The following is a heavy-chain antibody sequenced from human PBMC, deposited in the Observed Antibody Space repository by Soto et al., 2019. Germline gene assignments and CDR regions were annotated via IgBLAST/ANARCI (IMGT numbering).Heavy chain of an antibody. CDR1: GYTFTSYG. CDR3: ARDRGFVVRAPQVDY. Sequence: ASVKVSCKASGYTFTSYGISWVRQAPGQGLEWMGWISAYNGNTNYAQKLQGRVTMTTDTSTSTAYMELRSLRSDDTAVYYCARDRGFVVRAPQVDYWGQGTLVNVSS. CDR2: ISAYNGNT. J-gene: IGHJ4*02. V-gene: IGHV1-18*01. D-gene: IGHD3-10*01.